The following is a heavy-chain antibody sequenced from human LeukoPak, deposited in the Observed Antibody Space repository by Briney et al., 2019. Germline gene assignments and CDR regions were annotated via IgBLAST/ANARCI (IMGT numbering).Heavy chain of an antibody. D-gene: IGHD3-10*01. CDR3: ARGFYYYGSGSYYQRYYYYYVDV. V-gene: IGHV4-34*01. Sequence: SETLSLTCAVYGGSFSGYYWSWIRQPPGKGLEWIGEINHSGSTNYNPSLKSRVTISVDTSKNQFSLKLSSVTAADTAVYYCARGFYYYGSGSYYQRYYYYYVDVWGKGTTVTVSS. CDR2: INHSGST. J-gene: IGHJ6*03. CDR1: GGSFSGYY.